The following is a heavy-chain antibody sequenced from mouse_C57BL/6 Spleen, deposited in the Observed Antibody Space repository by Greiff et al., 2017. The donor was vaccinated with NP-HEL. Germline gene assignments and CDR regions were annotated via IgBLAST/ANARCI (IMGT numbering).Heavy chain of an antibody. CDR2: INPYNGGT. Sequence: VQLQQSGPVLVKPGASVKMSCKASGYTFTDYYMNWVKQSHGKSLEWIGVINPYNGGTSYNQKFKGKATLTVDKSSSTAYMELNSLTSEDSAVYYCARRDDYDVNYLDYWGQGTTLTVSS. V-gene: IGHV1-19*01. CDR1: GYTFTDYY. J-gene: IGHJ2*01. CDR3: ARRDDYDVNYLDY. D-gene: IGHD2-4*01.